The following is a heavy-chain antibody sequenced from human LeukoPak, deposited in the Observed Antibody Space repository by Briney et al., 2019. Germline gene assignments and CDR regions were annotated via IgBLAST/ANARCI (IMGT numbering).Heavy chain of an antibody. J-gene: IGHJ4*02. CDR2: IARDGSST. Sequence: HTGGSLRLSCAASGFTFSSYWMNWVRQAPGKGLVWVSRIARDGSSTTYADSVKGRFSISRDNAKNTLYLQMNSLRVEDTAVYYCARGRPHGNDYWGQGTLVTVSP. D-gene: IGHD4-23*01. CDR3: ARGRPHGNDY. V-gene: IGHV3-74*01. CDR1: GFTFSSYW.